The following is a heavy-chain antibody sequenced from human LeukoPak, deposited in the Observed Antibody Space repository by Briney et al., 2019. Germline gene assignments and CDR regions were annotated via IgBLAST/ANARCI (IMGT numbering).Heavy chain of an antibody. Sequence: GGSLRLSCAASGFTFSRYAMNWVRQAPGKGLEWVSTITGSGGSTYYADSVKGRFTISRDNSKNTLYLQMNSLRAEDTAVYYCAKGESGWYFDYWGQGTLVTVSS. D-gene: IGHD6-19*01. CDR2: ITGSGGST. CDR3: AKGESGWYFDY. CDR1: GFTFSRYA. J-gene: IGHJ4*02. V-gene: IGHV3-23*01.